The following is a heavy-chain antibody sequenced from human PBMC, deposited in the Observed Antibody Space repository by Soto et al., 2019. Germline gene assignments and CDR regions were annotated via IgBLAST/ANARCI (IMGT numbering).Heavy chain of an antibody. V-gene: IGHV4-61*01. J-gene: IGHJ4*02. Sequence: SETLSLTCTVSGGSVSGGSYYWNWIRQPPGKGLEWIGYIYFSGRTNYNPSLKSRVTISIDTSKNQFSLKLSSVTAADTAVYYCAKGGRQWLVTSDFNYWGQGALVTVSS. D-gene: IGHD6-19*01. CDR2: IYFSGRT. CDR3: AKGGRQWLVTSDFNY. CDR1: GGSVSGGSYY.